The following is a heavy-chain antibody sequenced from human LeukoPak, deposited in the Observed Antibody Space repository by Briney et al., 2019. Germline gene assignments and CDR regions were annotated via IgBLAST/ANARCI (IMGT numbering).Heavy chain of an antibody. D-gene: IGHD1-1*01. J-gene: IGHJ4*02. V-gene: IGHV3-7*01. Sequence: GGSLRLSCAASGFIFSRYWMTWVRQAPGKGLEFVANIKEDGSVKYYVDSVKGRFTIFRDNAKNTLYLQMNSLRVEDTAVYYCTRGANWAFDYWGQGTLVTVSS. CDR2: IKEDGSVK. CDR1: GFIFSRYW. CDR3: TRGANWAFDY.